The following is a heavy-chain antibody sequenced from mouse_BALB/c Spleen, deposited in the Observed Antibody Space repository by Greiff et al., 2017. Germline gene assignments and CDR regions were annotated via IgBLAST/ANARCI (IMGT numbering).Heavy chain of an antibody. J-gene: IGHJ3*01. CDR1: GYSFTSYW. V-gene: IGHV1-5*01. CDR2: IYPGNSDT. D-gene: IGHD2-2*01. CDR3: TRQDSGSPWFAY. Sequence: EVQLQQSGTVLARPGASVKMSCKASGYSFTSYWMHWVKQRPGQGLEWIGAIYPGNSDTSYNQKFKGKAKLTAVTSASTAYMELSSLTNEDSAVYYCTRQDSGSPWFAYWGQGTLVTVSA.